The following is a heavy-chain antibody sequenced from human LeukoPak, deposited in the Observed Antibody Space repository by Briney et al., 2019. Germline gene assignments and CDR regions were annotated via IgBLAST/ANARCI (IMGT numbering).Heavy chain of an antibody. V-gene: IGHV3-21*01. D-gene: IGHD3-9*01. Sequence: PGGSLRLSCAASGFIFSSYSMNWVRQAPGKGLEWVSSISGDSDYIYYADSVKGRFTISRDNAKNSLYLQMSTLRAEDTAVYYCARVRYSDYWGQGTLVTVSS. J-gene: IGHJ4*02. CDR2: ISGDSDYI. CDR1: GFIFSSYS. CDR3: ARVRYSDY.